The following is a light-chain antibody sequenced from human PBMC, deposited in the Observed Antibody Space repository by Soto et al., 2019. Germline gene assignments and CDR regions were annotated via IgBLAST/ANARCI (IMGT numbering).Light chain of an antibody. CDR1: QSVIGRQ. CDR3: QQYEAVVT. J-gene: IGKJ1*01. V-gene: IGKV3-20*01. Sequence: EIVLTQSPGTLSLSPGERATLSCRASQSVIGRQLAWYQHKPGQAPRLLIFGASTRATGIPDRFSGSGSGTDFTLTISRLEPEDVAVYYCQQYEAVVTFGQGTKVDIK. CDR2: GAS.